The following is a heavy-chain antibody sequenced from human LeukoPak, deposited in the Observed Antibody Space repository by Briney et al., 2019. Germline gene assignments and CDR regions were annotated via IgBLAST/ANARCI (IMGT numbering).Heavy chain of an antibody. D-gene: IGHD3-22*01. V-gene: IGHV4-39*01. CDR2: LYYGGSI. CDR1: GGPITGSSYY. Sequence: SETLSLTCTVSGGPITGSSYYWGWIRQSPGKGLEWIGSLYYGGSIYYNPSLKSRVSMSADTSKNQFSLKLNSLTAADRAVYYCTRQYYDSTGYYYFDYWDQGTLVTVSS. CDR3: TRQYYDSTGYYYFDY. J-gene: IGHJ4*02.